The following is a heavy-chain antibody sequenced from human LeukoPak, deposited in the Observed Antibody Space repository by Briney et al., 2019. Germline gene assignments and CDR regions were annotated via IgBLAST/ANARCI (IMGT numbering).Heavy chain of an antibody. D-gene: IGHD4-17*01. Sequence: PSETLSLTCAVYGGSFSGYYWSWIRQPPGKGLEWIGEINHSGSTNYNPSLKSRVTISVDTSKNQFSLKLSSVTAADTAVYYCAKAFGDHRDYWGQGTLVTVSS. CDR1: GGSFSGYY. V-gene: IGHV4-34*01. CDR2: INHSGST. J-gene: IGHJ4*02. CDR3: AKAFGDHRDY.